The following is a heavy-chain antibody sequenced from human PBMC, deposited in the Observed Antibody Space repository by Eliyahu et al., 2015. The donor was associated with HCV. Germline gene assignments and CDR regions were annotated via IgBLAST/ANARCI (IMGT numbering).Heavy chain of an antibody. D-gene: IGHD3-3*01. V-gene: IGHV4-4*02. Sequence: QVQLQESGPGLVKPSGTLSLTCAVSGGSISSSNWWSWVRQPPGKGLEWIGEIYHSGSTNYNPSLKSRVTISVDKSKNQFSLKLSSVTAADTAVYYCARTAVTIFGVVRDYYYYGMDVWGQGTTVTVSS. J-gene: IGHJ6*02. CDR1: GGSISSSNW. CDR3: ARTAVTIFGVVRDYYYYGMDV. CDR2: IYHSGST.